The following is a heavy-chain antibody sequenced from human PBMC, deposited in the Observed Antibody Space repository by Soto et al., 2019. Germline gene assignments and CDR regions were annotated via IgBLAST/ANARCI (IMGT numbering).Heavy chain of an antibody. Sequence: ASVKVSCKASGYTFTGYYMHWVRQAPGQGLEWMGWINPNSGGTNYAQKFQGRVTMTRDTSISTAYMELSRLRSDDTAVYYCARELKYSSSWYPGDYYYYGMDVWGQGTRVTVSS. V-gene: IGHV1-2*02. CDR2: INPNSGGT. D-gene: IGHD6-13*01. CDR1: GYTFTGYY. CDR3: ARELKYSSSWYPGDYYYYGMDV. J-gene: IGHJ6*02.